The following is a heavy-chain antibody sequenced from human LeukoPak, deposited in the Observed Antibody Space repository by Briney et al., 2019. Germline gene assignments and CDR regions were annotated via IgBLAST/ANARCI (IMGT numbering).Heavy chain of an antibody. V-gene: IGHV3-74*01. CDR3: ARDRQEYYDFWSGPGY. D-gene: IGHD3-3*01. Sequence: GGSLRLSCAASGFTFSSYWMHWVRQAPGKGLVWVSRINSDGSSTSYADSVKGRFTISRDNAKNTLYLQMHSLRAEDTAVYYCARDRQEYYDFWSGPGYWGQGTLVTVSS. CDR1: GFTFSSYW. CDR2: INSDGSST. J-gene: IGHJ4*02.